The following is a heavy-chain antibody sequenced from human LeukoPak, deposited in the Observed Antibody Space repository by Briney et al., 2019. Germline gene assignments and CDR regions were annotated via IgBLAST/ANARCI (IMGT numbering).Heavy chain of an antibody. V-gene: IGHV3-23*01. J-gene: IGHJ4*02. Sequence: GGSLRLSCAASGFTFSSYAMSWVLQAPGKGLELVSAISGSGGSTYYADSVKGRFTISRDNSKNTLYLQMNSLRAEDTAVYFFFKQKTAYDILTGYSYYFDYWGQGTLVTVSS. D-gene: IGHD3-9*01. CDR2: ISGSGGST. CDR3: FKQKTAYDILTGYSYYFDY. CDR1: GFTFSSYA.